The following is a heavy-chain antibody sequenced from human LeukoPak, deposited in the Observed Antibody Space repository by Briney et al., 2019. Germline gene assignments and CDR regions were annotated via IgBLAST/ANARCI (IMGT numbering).Heavy chain of an antibody. CDR1: GGSISSYY. D-gene: IGHD4-17*01. Sequence: ETLSLTCTVSGGSISSYYWSWIRQPAGKGLEWVSAISGSGGSTYYADSVKGRFTISRDNSKNTLYLQMNSLRAEDTAVYYCAKDQRAYGDYVPFDYWGQGTLVTVSS. CDR3: AKDQRAYGDYVPFDY. CDR2: ISGSGGST. V-gene: IGHV3-23*01. J-gene: IGHJ4*02.